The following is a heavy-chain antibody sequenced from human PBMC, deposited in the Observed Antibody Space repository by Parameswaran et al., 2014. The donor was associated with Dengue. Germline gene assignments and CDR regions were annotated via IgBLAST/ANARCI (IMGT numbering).Heavy chain of an antibody. J-gene: IGHJ4*02. V-gene: IGHV2-26*01. CDR2: IFSNDEK. CDR3: ARRPVGLQKYYFDY. D-gene: IGHD1-26*01. Sequence: VRQAPGKALEWLAHIFSNDEKSYSTSLKSRLTISKDTSKSQVVLTMTNMDPVDTATYYCARRPVGLQKYYFDYWGQGTLVTVSS.